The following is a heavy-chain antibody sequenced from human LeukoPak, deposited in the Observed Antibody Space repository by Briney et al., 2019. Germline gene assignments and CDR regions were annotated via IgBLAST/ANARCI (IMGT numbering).Heavy chain of an antibody. CDR3: AKSLGIFGVAALSGMDV. V-gene: IGHV3-23*01. D-gene: IGHD3-3*01. Sequence: GGSLRLSCAASGFTFSSYAMSWVRQAPGKGLEWVSAISGSGGSTYCADSVKGRFTISRDNSKNTLYLQMNSLRAEDTAVYYCAKSLGIFGVAALSGMDVWGQGTTVTVSS. CDR1: GFTFSSYA. CDR2: ISGSGGST. J-gene: IGHJ6*02.